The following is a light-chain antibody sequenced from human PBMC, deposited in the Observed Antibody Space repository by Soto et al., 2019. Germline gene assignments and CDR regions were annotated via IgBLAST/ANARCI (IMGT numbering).Light chain of an antibody. CDR2: GAS. V-gene: IGKV3-15*01. CDR3: QQHNYWNPYT. J-gene: IGKJ2*01. CDR1: KRVSSN. Sequence: ESVVTQSRVTMSEKPGERATLSCRGSKRVSSNVAWYQQQPAQEPRLLLYGASTRANGIAATFSGSGSGTEFTLTISSLQSEDYAVAYYQQHNYWNPYTFGQGTKVDIK.